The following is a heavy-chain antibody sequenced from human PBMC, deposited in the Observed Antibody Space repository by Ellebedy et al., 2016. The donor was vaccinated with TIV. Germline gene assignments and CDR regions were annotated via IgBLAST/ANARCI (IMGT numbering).Heavy chain of an antibody. J-gene: IGHJ4*02. V-gene: IGHV1-2*02. CDR3: ARRAPYSSSSIDY. CDR1: GYTFTSYY. CDR2: INPNSGGT. D-gene: IGHD6-6*01. Sequence: ASVKVSCXASGYTFTSYYMHWVRQAPGQGLEWMGWINPNSGGTNYAQKFQGRVTMTRDTSISTAYMELSRLRSDDTAVYYCARRAPYSSSSIDYWGQGTLVTVSS.